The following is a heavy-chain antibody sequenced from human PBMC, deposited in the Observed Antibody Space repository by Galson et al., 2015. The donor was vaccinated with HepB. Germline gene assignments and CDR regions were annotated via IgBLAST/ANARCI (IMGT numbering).Heavy chain of an antibody. CDR1: GFFFSGYA. CDR2: IWYDGTKK. CDR3: VKDLYGGNSGWYFGH. V-gene: IGHV3-33*06. Sequence: SLRLSCAASGFFFSGYAIHWVRQAPGKGLEWVAVIWYDGTKKYFGDSVKGRFTISRDDSKSTVYLQMSSLKVGDTAVYYCVKDLYGGNSGWYFGHWGRGTLVTGSS. J-gene: IGHJ2*01. D-gene: IGHD4-23*01.